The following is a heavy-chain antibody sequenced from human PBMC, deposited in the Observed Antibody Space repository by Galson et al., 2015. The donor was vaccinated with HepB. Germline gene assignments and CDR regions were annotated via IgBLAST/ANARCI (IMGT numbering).Heavy chain of an antibody. CDR2: ITITGGTT. CDR1: GFTFSNYA. D-gene: IGHD2-2*01. Sequence: SLRLSCAASGFTFSNYAMNWVRQAPGRGLEWVSTITITGGTTYYADSVKGRLTISRDNSKNTLYLQIDSLRAEDTAVYYCAKPPDSCSTSNCPMVTWGQGTLVTVSS. V-gene: IGHV3-23*01. J-gene: IGHJ5*02. CDR3: AKPPDSCSTSNCPMVT.